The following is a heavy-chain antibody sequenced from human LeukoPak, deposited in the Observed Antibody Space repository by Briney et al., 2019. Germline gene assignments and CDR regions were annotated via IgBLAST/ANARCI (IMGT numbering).Heavy chain of an antibody. CDR1: GFTFSSYA. V-gene: IGHV3-30*02. D-gene: IGHD3-3*01. CDR2: IRYAGSNK. Sequence: PGGSLRLSXAASGFTFSSYAMHWIRQAPGKGLERFAFIRYAGSNKYYAYSVKGRITISRDNSKNTLYLQMNSLRAEDTAVYYCAKDEVLLESWGQGTLVTVSS. J-gene: IGHJ5*02. CDR3: AKDEVLLES.